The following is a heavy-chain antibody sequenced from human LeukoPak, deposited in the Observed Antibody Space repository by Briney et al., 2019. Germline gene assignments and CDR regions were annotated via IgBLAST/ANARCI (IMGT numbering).Heavy chain of an antibody. CDR3: ARGGIAVAGRDY. CDR1: GYTFTSYD. V-gene: IGHV1-8*01. J-gene: IGHJ4*02. Sequence: RASVKVSCKASGYTFTSYDINWVRQAPGQGLEWMGWMNPNSGNTGYAQKFQGRVTMTRDTSITTAYMELSSLTSEDTAVYYCARGGIAVAGRDYWGQGTLVIVSS. CDR2: MNPNSGNT. D-gene: IGHD6-19*01.